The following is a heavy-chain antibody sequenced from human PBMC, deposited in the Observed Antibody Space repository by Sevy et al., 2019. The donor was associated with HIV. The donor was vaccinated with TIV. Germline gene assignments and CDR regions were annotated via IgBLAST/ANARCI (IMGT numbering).Heavy chain of an antibody. Sequence: GGSLRLSCAASGFTFSSYAMHWVRQAPGKGLEWVAVISYDGSNKYYADSVKGRFTISRNNSKNTLYLQMNSLRAEDTAVYYCARDKGGVLRFLEWFFPMDVWGQGTTVTVSS. J-gene: IGHJ6*02. CDR1: GFTFSSYA. CDR3: ARDKGGVLRFLEWFFPMDV. V-gene: IGHV3-30-3*01. CDR2: ISYDGSNK. D-gene: IGHD3-3*01.